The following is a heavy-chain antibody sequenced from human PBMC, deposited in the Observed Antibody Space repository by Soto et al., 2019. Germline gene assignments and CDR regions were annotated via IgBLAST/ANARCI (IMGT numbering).Heavy chain of an antibody. CDR1: GGSISSYY. D-gene: IGHD3-3*01. J-gene: IGHJ5*02. CDR2: IYYSGST. Sequence: SETLSLTCTVSGGSISSYYWSWIRQPPGKGLEWIGYIYYSGSTNYNPSLKSRVTISVDTSKNQFSLKLSSVTAADTAVYYCARDLITIFGQFDPWGQGTLVTVSS. CDR3: ARDLITIFGQFDP. V-gene: IGHV4-59*01.